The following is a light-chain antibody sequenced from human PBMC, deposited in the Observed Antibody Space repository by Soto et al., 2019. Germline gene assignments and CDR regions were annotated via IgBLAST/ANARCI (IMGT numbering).Light chain of an antibody. CDR1: SSDVGGYNY. CDR2: HVS. J-gene: IGLJ1*01. V-gene: IGLV2-14*03. Sequence: QPALTQPASVSGTPGQSITISCTGTSSDVGGYNYVSWYQQHPGKAPMLMIYHVSNRPSGASNRFSGSKSANTASLTISGLQAEDEADYYCSSYTSSNTYVFGTGTKVTVL. CDR3: SSYTSSNTYV.